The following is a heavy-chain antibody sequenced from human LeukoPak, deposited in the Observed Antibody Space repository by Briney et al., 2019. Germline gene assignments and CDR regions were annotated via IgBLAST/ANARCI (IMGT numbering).Heavy chain of an antibody. Sequence: PSETLSLTCTVSGDSISSFYWSWIRQPAGKGLEWIGRIYTSGSTNYNPSLKSRVTMSVDTSKNQFSLKLSSVTAADTAVYYCARLVLRYFDWLSASIDYWGQGTLVTVSS. V-gene: IGHV4-4*07. CDR1: GDSISSFY. CDR2: IYTSGST. D-gene: IGHD3-9*01. J-gene: IGHJ4*02. CDR3: ARLVLRYFDWLSASIDY.